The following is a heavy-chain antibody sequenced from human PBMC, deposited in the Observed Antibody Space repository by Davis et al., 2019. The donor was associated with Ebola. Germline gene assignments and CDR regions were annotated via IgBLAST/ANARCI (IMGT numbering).Heavy chain of an antibody. Sequence: PGGSLRLSCAASGFMFSDNYMSWIRQAPGKGLEWISYISSSSHTNYADSVKGRFTVSRDNAENSLYLQMNSLRDEDTAVYYCARDPASGYSSSWTPFDYWGQGTLVTV. D-gene: IGHD6-13*01. CDR2: ISSSSHT. CDR1: GFMFSDNY. J-gene: IGHJ4*02. V-gene: IGHV3-11*05. CDR3: ARDPASGYSSSWTPFDY.